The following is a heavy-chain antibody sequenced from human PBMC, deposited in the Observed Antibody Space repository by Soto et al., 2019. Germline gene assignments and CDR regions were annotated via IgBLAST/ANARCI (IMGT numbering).Heavy chain of an antibody. D-gene: IGHD2-15*01. J-gene: IGHJ4*02. V-gene: IGHV4-39*01. CDR2: IYYSGST. CDR1: GGSISRSSYY. Sequence: PSETLSLTCTVSGGSISRSSYYWGRIRHPPGRGLEWIGSIYYSGSTYYNPSLKSRVTISVDTSKNQFSLKLSSVTAADAAVYYCARHTPAISISDHWGQGTLVTV. CDR3: ARHTPAISISDH.